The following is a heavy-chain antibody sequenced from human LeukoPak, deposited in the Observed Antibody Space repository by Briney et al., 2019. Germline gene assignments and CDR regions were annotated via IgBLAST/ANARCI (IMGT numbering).Heavy chain of an antibody. J-gene: IGHJ4*02. CDR3: AKDRGRYCTNGVCKYFDY. Sequence: PGGSLRLSCIGSEVTFNKYAMHWLRQAPGKGLEWVAVIGPEGINKKYVDSVKGRFTISRDNSKNTLYLQMNSLRAEDTAVYYCAKDRGRYCTNGVCKYFDYWGQGTLVTVSS. D-gene: IGHD2-8*01. CDR2: IGPEGINK. CDR1: EVTFNKYA. V-gene: IGHV3-30*18.